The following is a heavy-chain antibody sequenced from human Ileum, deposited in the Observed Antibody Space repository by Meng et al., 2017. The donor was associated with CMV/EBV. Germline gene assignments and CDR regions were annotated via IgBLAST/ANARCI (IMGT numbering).Heavy chain of an antibody. CDR3: AKQVSDSSTYVY. CDR1: GLTVSSSY. D-gene: IGHD4-11*01. J-gene: IGHJ4*02. CDR2: LYSGGTT. V-gene: IGHV3-66*04. Sequence: EGRRVGAGGGLVQPGQSLRLSFAASGLTVSSSYMSWVRQAPGKGLEWVSALYSGGTTYYADSVRGRFVISADNSKNTLYLQVDGLTGEDTAMYYCAKQVSDSSTYVYWGQGTLVTVSS.